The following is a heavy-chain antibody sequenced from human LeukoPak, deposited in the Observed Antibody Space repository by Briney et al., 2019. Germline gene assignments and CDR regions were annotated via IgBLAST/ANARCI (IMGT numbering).Heavy chain of an antibody. Sequence: PSGTLSLTCSFSGGSIRGGGYYWGWVRQPPGKGLEWIASLYSNGNTFYNPSLKSRVTISEESSKSQFSLKLRTVTAADTAVYFCWRAADHWGQGILVTVSS. CDR2: LYSNGNT. CDR3: WRAADH. J-gene: IGHJ4*02. CDR1: GGSIRGGGYY. V-gene: IGHV4-39*01.